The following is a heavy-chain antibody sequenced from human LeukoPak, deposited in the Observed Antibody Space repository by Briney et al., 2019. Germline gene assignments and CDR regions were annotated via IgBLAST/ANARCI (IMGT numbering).Heavy chain of an antibody. Sequence: PSETLSLTCTVSGGSISSGSYYWSWIRQPAGKGLEWIGRIYTSGSTNYNPSLKSRVTISVDTSKNQFSLKLSSVTAADTAVYYCARHDAWFGERNWGQGTLVTVSS. CDR3: ARHDAWFGERN. CDR1: GGSISSGSYY. D-gene: IGHD3-10*01. J-gene: IGHJ4*02. CDR2: IYTSGST. V-gene: IGHV4-61*02.